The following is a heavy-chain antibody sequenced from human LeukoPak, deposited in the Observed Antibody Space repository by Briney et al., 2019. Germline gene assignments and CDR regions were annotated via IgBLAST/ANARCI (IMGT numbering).Heavy chain of an antibody. Sequence: SETLSHTCTVSGVSISSYYWSWIRQAAGKGLEWIGRINTSGNTNYNPSLKSRVSLSVDTSKNQFSLKLSSVTAADTAVYYCARIYCDGGGCYWFDPWGQGTLVTVSS. CDR1: GVSISSYY. CDR2: INTSGNT. CDR3: ARIYCDGGGCYWFDP. J-gene: IGHJ5*02. V-gene: IGHV4-4*07. D-gene: IGHD2-15*01.